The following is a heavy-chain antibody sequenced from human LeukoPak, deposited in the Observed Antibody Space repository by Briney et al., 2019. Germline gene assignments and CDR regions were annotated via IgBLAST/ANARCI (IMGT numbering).Heavy chain of an antibody. CDR2: ISYDGSNK. CDR3: AKDQGLPPPHYGMDV. V-gene: IGHV3-30*18. CDR1: GFTFSSYG. D-gene: IGHD2-21*02. Sequence: GGSLRLSCAASGFTFSSYGMHWVRQAPGKGLGWVAVISYDGSNKYYADSVKGRFTISRDNSKNTLYLQMNSLRAEDTAVYYCAKDQGLPPPHYGMDVWGQGTTVTVSS. J-gene: IGHJ6*02.